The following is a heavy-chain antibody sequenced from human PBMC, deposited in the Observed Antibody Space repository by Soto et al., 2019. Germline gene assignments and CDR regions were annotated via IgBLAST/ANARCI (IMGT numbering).Heavy chain of an antibody. CDR1: GFTFSKYG. Sequence: QVQLVGSGGGVVQPGTSLRLSCAASGFTFSKYGMHWVRQAPGRGLEWMALITYDGSNQYYADSVKGRFTSSRDNSKNTLYLQMTSLRPEDTAVYFCTRKHWNDVIGFGMDVWGPGTTVSVSS. V-gene: IGHV3-30*03. CDR2: ITYDGSNQ. D-gene: IGHD1-1*01. CDR3: TRKHWNDVIGFGMDV. J-gene: IGHJ6*02.